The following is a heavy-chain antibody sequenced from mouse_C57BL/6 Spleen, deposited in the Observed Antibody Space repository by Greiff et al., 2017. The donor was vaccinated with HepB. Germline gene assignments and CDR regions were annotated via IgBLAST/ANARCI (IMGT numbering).Heavy chain of an antibody. CDR2: IDPEDGDT. CDR1: GFNIKDYY. V-gene: IGHV14-1*01. Sequence: VQLKESGAELVRPGASVKLSCTASGFNIKDYYMHWVKQRPEQGLEWIGRIDPEDGDTEYAPKFQGKATMTADPSSTTAYLQLSSLTSEDTAVYYCTLNWDEGAMDYWGQGTSVTVSS. D-gene: IGHD4-1*01. CDR3: TLNWDEGAMDY. J-gene: IGHJ4*01.